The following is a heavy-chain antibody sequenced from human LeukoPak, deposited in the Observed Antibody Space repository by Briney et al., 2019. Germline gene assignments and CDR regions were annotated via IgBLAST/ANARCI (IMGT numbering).Heavy chain of an antibody. CDR3: ARVTRSIAAAGTYLDY. V-gene: IGHV4-59*01. CDR1: GGSISSYY. D-gene: IGHD6-13*01. J-gene: IGHJ4*02. Sequence: SETLSLTCTVSGGSISSYYWSWIRQPPGKGLEWIGYIYYSGSTNYNPSLKSRVTISVDTSKNQFSLKLSSVTAADTAVYYCARVTRSIAAAGTYLDYWGQGTLVTVSS. CDR2: IYYSGST.